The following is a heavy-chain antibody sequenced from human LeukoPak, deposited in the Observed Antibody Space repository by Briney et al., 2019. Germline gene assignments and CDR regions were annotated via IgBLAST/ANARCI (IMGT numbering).Heavy chain of an antibody. V-gene: IGHV4-59*12. CDR2: IYYSGSA. CDR3: ARGYTGQDY. D-gene: IGHD5-18*01. CDR1: GGPISSYQ. J-gene: IGHJ4*02. Sequence: SETLSLTCTVSGGPISSYQWSWIRQPPGKGLEWIGNIYYSGSANYNPSLKSRVTISVDTSKNQFSLKLSSVTAADTAVYYCARGYTGQDYWGQGTLVTVSS.